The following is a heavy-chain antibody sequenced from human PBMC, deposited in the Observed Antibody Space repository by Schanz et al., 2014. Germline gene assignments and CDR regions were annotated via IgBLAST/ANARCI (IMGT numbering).Heavy chain of an antibody. Sequence: EVQLVESGGGVVQPGRSLRLSCAASGFTFSDYYMSWIRQAPGKGLEWVSAISGSGGSTYYADSVKGRFTISRDNSKNTLYLQMNSLRAEDTAVYYCAKDPSHGDYDYYFDYWGQGTLVTVSS. J-gene: IGHJ4*02. D-gene: IGHD3-22*01. CDR3: AKDPSHGDYDYYFDY. CDR1: GFTFSDYY. CDR2: ISGSGGST. V-gene: IGHV3-23*04.